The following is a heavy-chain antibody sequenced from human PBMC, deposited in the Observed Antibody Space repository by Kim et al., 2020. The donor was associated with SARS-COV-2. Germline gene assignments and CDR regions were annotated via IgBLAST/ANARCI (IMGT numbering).Heavy chain of an antibody. J-gene: IGHJ4*02. CDR2: IYYSGST. CDR1: GGSISSSDYY. V-gene: IGHV4-39*01. CDR3: ATSYSPSSGRDY. D-gene: IGHD3-10*01. Sequence: SETLSLTCIVSGGSISSSDYYWGWIRQPPGNGLEWIGAIYYSGSTYYNPSLKSRVTISVDTSKNQFSLKLNSVTAADTAVYYCATSYSPSSGRDYLGQGT.